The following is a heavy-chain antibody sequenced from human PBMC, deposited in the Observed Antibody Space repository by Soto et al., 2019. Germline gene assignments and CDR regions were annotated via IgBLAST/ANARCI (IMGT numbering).Heavy chain of an antibody. D-gene: IGHD3-9*01. V-gene: IGHV5-51*01. CDR1: GYSFTSYW. J-gene: IGHJ5*02. CDR3: ARHQYPLYYDILTAPPKSDPNWFDP. CDR2: IYPGDSDT. Sequence: PGESLKISCKGSGYSFTSYWIGWVRQMPGKGLEWMGIIYPGDSDTRYSPSFQGQVTISADKSISTAYLQWSSLKASDTAMYYCARHQYPLYYDILTAPPKSDPNWFDPWGQGTLVTVSS.